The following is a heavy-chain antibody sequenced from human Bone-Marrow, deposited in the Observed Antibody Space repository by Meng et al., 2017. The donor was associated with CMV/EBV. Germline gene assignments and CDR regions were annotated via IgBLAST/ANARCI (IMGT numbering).Heavy chain of an antibody. J-gene: IGHJ4*02. CDR2: ISYDGSNK. D-gene: IGHD2-15*01. CDR3: AKDMGRGLHLLFDY. Sequence: GELLKISCAASGFTFSSYAMHWVRQAPGKGLEWVAVISYDGSNKYYADSVKGRFTISRDNSKSTLYLQMNSLRAEDTAVYYCAKDMGRGLHLLFDYWGQGTLVTVSS. CDR1: GFTFSSYA. V-gene: IGHV3-30-3*01.